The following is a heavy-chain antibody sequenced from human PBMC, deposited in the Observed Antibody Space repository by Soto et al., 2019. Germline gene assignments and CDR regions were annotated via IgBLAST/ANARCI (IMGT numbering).Heavy chain of an antibody. CDR2: TYYRSKWYN. CDR3: ARDNSYGSYYYYYGMDV. V-gene: IGHV6-1*01. Sequence: PSQTLSLTCAISGDSVSSNSAACNWVRQSPSRGLDWLVRTYYRSKWYNDYAVSVKSLITISPDTSKNQCSLQLNSVTPEDTAVYYCARDNSYGSYYYYYGMDVWGQGTTVTVSS. CDR1: GDSVSSNSAA. J-gene: IGHJ6*02. D-gene: IGHD5-18*01.